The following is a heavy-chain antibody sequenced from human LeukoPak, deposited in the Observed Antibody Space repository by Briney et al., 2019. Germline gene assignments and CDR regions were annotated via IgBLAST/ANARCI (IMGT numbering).Heavy chain of an antibody. CDR1: GGSISSYY. J-gene: IGHJ3*02. CDR2: IYTSEST. CDR3: ARRDPEDAFDI. Sequence: SETLSLTCTVSGGSISSYYWSWIRQPPGKGLEWIGYIYTSESTNYIPSLKSRVTISVDTSKNQFSLKLSSVTAADTAVYYCARRDPEDAFDIWGQGTMVTVSS. V-gene: IGHV4-4*09.